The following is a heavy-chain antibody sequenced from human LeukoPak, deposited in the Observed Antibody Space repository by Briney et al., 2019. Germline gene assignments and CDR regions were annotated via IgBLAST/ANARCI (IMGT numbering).Heavy chain of an antibody. CDR1: GYTFTGHY. J-gene: IGHJ5*02. Sequence: ASVTVSFKSSGYTFTGHYIHWVRPAPGQGLEWMGLINPKSGGINYAQRFRGRVTKPRDTTINTDYKELSRLRSDDTAIYYCARSSPESFYDVQSNWFYPWGQGTLVTVSS. D-gene: IGHD3-16*01. V-gene: IGHV1-2*02. CDR3: ARSSPESFYDVQSNWFYP. CDR2: INPKSGGI.